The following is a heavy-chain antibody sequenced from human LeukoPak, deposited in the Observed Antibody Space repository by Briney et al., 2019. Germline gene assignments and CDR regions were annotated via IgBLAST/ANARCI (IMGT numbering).Heavy chain of an antibody. Sequence: ASVKVSCKASGGTFSSYAISWVRQAPGQGLEWMGGIIPIFGTANYAQKFQGRVTITADESTSTAYMELSSLRSEDTAVYYCAIPSGGAVAGTDFFDYWGQGTLVTVSS. V-gene: IGHV1-69*13. D-gene: IGHD6-19*01. J-gene: IGHJ4*02. CDR2: IIPIFGTA. CDR1: GGTFSSYA. CDR3: AIPSGGAVAGTDFFDY.